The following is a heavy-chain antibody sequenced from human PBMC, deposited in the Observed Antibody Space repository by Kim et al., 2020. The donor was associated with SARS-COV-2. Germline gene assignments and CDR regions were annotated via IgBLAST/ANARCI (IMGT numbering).Heavy chain of an antibody. CDR2: IYYSGST. CDR1: GGSISSYY. Sequence: SETLSLTCTVSGGSISSYYWSWIRQPPGKGLEWIGYIYYSGSTNYNPSLKSRVTISVDTSKNQFSLKLSSVTAADTAVYYCARDGTGPLGNSIGVPITGTAGTPYGMDVWGQGTTVTVSS. CDR3: ARDGTGPLGNSIGVPITGTAGTPYGMDV. J-gene: IGHJ6*02. D-gene: IGHD1-20*01. V-gene: IGHV4-59*13.